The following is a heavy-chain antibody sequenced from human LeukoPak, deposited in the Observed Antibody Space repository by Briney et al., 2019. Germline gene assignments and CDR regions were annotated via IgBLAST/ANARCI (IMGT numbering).Heavy chain of an antibody. CDR3: ARHRITAAAGTDY. Sequence: SETLSLTCTVSGGSISSYYWSWIRQPPGKGLEWIGYIYYSGSTNYNPSLKSRVTISVDTSKNQFSLKLSSVTAADTAVYYCARHRITAAAGTDYWGQGTLVTVSS. CDR1: GGSISSYY. CDR2: IYYSGST. D-gene: IGHD6-13*01. J-gene: IGHJ4*02. V-gene: IGHV4-59*01.